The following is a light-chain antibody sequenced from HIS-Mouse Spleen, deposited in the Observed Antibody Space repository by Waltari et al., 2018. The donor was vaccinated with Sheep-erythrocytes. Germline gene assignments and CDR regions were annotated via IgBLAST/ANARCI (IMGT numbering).Light chain of an antibody. CDR2: DNN. CDR1: SSNIGNNY. CDR3: GTWDSSLSAGRV. J-gene: IGLJ3*02. Sequence: QSVLTQPPSVSAAPGQQVTISCSGISSNIGNNYVTWYQQLPGTAPKLLIYDNNKRPSGIPDRFSGSKSGTSATLGITGLQTGDEADYYCGTWDSSLSAGRVFGGGTKLTVL. V-gene: IGLV1-51*01.